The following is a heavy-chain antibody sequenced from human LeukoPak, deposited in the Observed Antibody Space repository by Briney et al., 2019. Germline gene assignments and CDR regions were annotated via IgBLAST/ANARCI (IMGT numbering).Heavy chain of an antibody. J-gene: IGHJ4*02. CDR3: ARADSSGYGFDS. CDR2: FYTRGSI. CDR1: GGSISDYY. V-gene: IGHV4-4*07. D-gene: IGHD3-22*01. Sequence: SETLSLTCTVSGGSISDYYWSWIRQPAGKGLEWIGRFYTRGSINYNPSLKSRVTMSVDTSKNQFSLKLTSVTAADTAVCYCARADSSGYGFDSWGQGTLVTVSS.